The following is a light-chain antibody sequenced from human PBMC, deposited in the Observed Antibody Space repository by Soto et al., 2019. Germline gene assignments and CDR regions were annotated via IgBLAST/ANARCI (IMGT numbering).Light chain of an antibody. Sequence: EIVLTQSPGTLSLSPGERATLSCRASQSVSSSYLAWYQQKPGQAPRLLIYGASSRATGIPDRFSGSGSGTDFTLANSRLEPEDFAVYYCQQYGSSPLTFTGGTKVEIK. CDR1: QSVSSSY. CDR2: GAS. J-gene: IGKJ4*01. V-gene: IGKV3-20*01. CDR3: QQYGSSPLT.